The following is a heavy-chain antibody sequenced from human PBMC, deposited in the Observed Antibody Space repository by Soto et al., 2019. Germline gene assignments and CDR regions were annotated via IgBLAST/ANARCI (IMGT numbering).Heavy chain of an antibody. J-gene: IGHJ5*02. Sequence: VSVKVSCKASGFTFTSYYMHWVRHSPGQGLEWMGIINPSGGSTSYAQKFQGRVTMTRDTSTSTVYMELSSLRSEDTAVYYCARAERGYDYIWGSYRPNSNWFDPWGQGTLVTVSS. D-gene: IGHD3-16*02. CDR3: ARAERGYDYIWGSYRPNSNWFDP. CDR1: GFTFTSYY. V-gene: IGHV1-46*03. CDR2: INPSGGST.